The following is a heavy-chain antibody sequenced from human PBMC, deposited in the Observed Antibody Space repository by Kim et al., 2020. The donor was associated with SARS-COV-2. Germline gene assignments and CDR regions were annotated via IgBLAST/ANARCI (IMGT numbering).Heavy chain of an antibody. CDR1: GFTFSSYG. CDR2: ISYDGSNK. J-gene: IGHJ4*02. D-gene: IGHD3-10*01. V-gene: IGHV3-30*18. CDR3: AKDLTDYYGSGSFDY. Sequence: GGSLRLSCAASGFTFSSYGMHWVRQAPGKGLEWVAVISYDGSNKYYADSVKGRFTISRDNSKNTLYLQMNSLRAEDTAVYYCAKDLTDYYGSGSFDYWGQGTLVTVSS.